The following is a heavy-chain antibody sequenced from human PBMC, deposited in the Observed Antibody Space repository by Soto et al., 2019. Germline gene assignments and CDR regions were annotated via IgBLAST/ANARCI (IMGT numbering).Heavy chain of an antibody. Sequence: ASVKVSCKASGGTFSSYTISWVRQAPGQGLEWMGRIIPILGIANYAQKFQGRVTITADKSTSTAYMELSSLRSEDTAVYYCAREHDSSGDYYGYWGQGTLVTGSS. CDR2: IIPILGIA. D-gene: IGHD3-22*01. CDR1: GGTFSSYT. J-gene: IGHJ4*02. CDR3: AREHDSSGDYYGY. V-gene: IGHV1-69*04.